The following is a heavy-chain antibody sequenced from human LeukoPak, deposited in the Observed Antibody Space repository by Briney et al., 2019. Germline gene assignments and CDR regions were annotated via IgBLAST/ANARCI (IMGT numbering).Heavy chain of an antibody. Sequence: PSETLSLACTASGGSISSYYWSWIRQPPGKGLEGIWYIYYSGSTNYNPSLKSRVTISVDTSKNQFSLKLNSVTAADTAVYYCAGVAMATVDAFDIWRQGTMVTVSS. D-gene: IGHD5-24*01. J-gene: IGHJ3*02. V-gene: IGHV4-59*01. CDR2: IYYSGST. CDR3: AGVAMATVDAFDI. CDR1: GGSISSYY.